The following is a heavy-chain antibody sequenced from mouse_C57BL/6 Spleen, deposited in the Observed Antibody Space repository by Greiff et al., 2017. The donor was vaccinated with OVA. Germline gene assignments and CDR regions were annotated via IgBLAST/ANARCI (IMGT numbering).Heavy chain of an antibody. CDR3: ASSSNLYYFDY. CDR2: IHPNSGST. V-gene: IGHV1-64*01. D-gene: IGHD2-5*01. Sequence: QVQLKQPGAELVKPGASVKLSCKASGYTFTSYWMHWVKQRPGQGLEWIGMIHPNSGSTNYNEKFKSKATLTVDKSSSTAYMQLSSLTSEDSAVYYCASSSNLYYFDYWGQGTTLTVSS. CDR1: GYTFTSYW. J-gene: IGHJ2*01.